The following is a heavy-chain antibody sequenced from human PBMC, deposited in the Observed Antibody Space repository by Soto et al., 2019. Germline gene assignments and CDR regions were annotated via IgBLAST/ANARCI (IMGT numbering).Heavy chain of an antibody. J-gene: IGHJ4*02. V-gene: IGHV3-53*01. D-gene: IGHD1-26*01. Sequence: GGSLRLSCAASGFPVSSNFMSWVRQAPGKGLQWASIIYSDGNTYYADSVKGRFTISRDVSKNTLYLQMNSLRADDTAVYYCARVSPHYLWGQGNLVTVSS. CDR1: GFPVSSNF. CDR3: ARVSPHYL. CDR2: IYSDGNT.